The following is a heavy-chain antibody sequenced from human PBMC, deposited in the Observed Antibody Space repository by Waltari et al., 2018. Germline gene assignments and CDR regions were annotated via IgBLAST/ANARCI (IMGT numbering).Heavy chain of an antibody. CDR2: SSGSGGST. V-gene: IGHV3-23*01. D-gene: IGHD3-22*01. Sequence: EVQLLESGGGLVQPGGSLRLSCAASGFTFSSYAMSWVRQGTGKGLEWGSASSGSGGSTYYADSVKGRFTISRDNAKNTLYLQMNSLRAEDTAVYYCAKDTYYDSSGYYLGWGQGTLVTVSS. J-gene: IGHJ4*02. CDR3: AKDTYYDSSGYYLG. CDR1: GFTFSSYA.